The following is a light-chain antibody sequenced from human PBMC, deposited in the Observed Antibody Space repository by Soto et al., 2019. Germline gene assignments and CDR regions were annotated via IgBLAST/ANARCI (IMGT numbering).Light chain of an antibody. J-gene: IGLJ2*01. CDR3: SSSTSSSTLG. V-gene: IGLV2-14*01. Sequence: QSALTQPASVSGSPGQSITISCTGASSDVGGYDSVFWYQQHPGKAPKLMIYEVTHRPSGVSDRFSGSKSGNTASLTISGLQAEDEADYYCSSSTSSSTLGFGGGTKLTVL. CDR1: SSDVGGYDS. CDR2: EVT.